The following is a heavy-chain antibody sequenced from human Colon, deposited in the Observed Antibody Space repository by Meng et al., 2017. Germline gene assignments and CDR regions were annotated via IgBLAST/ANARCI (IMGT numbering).Heavy chain of an antibody. Sequence: GESLKISCAASGFTFSDYYMSWIRQAPGKGLEWVSYISSSGSTIYYADSVKGRFTISRDNAKNSLYLQMNSLRAEDTAVYYCARDKRSAYSSTSRGSDYWGHGTLVTVSS. D-gene: IGHD6-13*01. J-gene: IGHJ4*01. CDR2: ISSSGSTI. V-gene: IGHV3-11*04. CDR3: ARDKRSAYSSTSRGSDY. CDR1: GFTFSDYY.